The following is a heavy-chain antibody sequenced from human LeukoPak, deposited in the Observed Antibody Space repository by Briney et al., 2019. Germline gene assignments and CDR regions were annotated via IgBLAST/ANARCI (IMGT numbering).Heavy chain of an antibody. CDR1: GFTFSSYG. CDR3: ARGGIVAAPTYYYYGMDV. CDR2: IWYDGSNK. J-gene: IGHJ6*02. D-gene: IGHD6-13*01. V-gene: IGHV3-33*01. Sequence: GSLRLSCAASGFTFSSYGMHWVRQAPGKGLEWVAVIWYDGSNKYYADSVKGRFTISRDNSKNTLYLQMNSLRAEDTAVYYCARGGIVAAPTYYYYGMDVWGQGTTVTVSS.